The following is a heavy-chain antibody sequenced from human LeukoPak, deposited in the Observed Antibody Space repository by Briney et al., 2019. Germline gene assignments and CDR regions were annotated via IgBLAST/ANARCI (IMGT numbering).Heavy chain of an antibody. CDR3: ARDYSGGSCLGY. CDR2: ISSSSSYI. CDR1: GFTFSSYS. V-gene: IGHV3-21*01. J-gene: IGHJ4*02. D-gene: IGHD2-15*01. Sequence: GGSLRLSCAASGFTFSSYSMNWVRQAPGKGLEWASSISSSSSYIYYADSVKGRFTISRDNAKNSLYLQMNSLRAEDTAVYYCARDYSGGSCLGYWGQGTLVTVSS.